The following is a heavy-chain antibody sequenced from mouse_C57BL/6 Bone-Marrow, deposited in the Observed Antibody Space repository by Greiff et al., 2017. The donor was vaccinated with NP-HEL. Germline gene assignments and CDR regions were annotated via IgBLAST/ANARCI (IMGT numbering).Heavy chain of an antibody. CDR2: IYPGDGDT. V-gene: IGHV1-82*01. CDR3: ARPFITTVVNGYFDV. CDR1: GYAFSSSW. J-gene: IGHJ1*03. Sequence: QVQLQQSGPELVKPGASVKISCKASGYAFSSSWMNWVKQRPGKGLEWIGRIYPGDGDTNYNGKFKGKATLTADKSSSTAYMQLSSLTSEDSAVYFCARPFITTVVNGYFDVWGTGTTVTVSS. D-gene: IGHD1-1*01.